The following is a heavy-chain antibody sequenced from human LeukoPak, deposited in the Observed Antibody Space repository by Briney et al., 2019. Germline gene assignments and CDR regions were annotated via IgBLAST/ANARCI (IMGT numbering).Heavy chain of an antibody. CDR3: ARRNYYDSNGYYSYYFDY. D-gene: IGHD3-22*01. Sequence: PSETLSLTCAVYGGSFSYYYWSWIRQPPGKTLEWIGEINHSGSTNYNPSLKSRVTISVDTSKNQFSLKLSSVTAADTAVYYCARRNYYDSNGYYSYYFDYWGQGTLVTVSS. J-gene: IGHJ4*02. CDR1: GGSFSYYY. V-gene: IGHV4-34*01. CDR2: INHSGST.